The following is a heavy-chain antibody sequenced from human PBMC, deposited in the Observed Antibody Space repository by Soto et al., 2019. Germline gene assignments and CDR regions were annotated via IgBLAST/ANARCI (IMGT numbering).Heavy chain of an antibody. CDR3: AKDHPVIEVVKVFEY. D-gene: IGHD3-22*01. CDR2: ISGSGTKT. Sequence: GGSLRLSCAASGFSFSSYAMSWVRQAPGKGLDWVSAISGSGTKTHYADSVKGRFTISRDNSKNTLSLQMNSLRAEDTAVYYCAKDHPVIEVVKVFEYWGRGALVTVSS. CDR1: GFSFSSYA. V-gene: IGHV3-23*01. J-gene: IGHJ4*02.